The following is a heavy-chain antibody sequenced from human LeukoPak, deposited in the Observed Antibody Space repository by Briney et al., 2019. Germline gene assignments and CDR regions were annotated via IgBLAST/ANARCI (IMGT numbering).Heavy chain of an antibody. CDR2: INPSGGST. V-gene: IGHV1-46*01. Sequence: ASVKVSCKASGYTFTSYYMHWVRQASGQGLEWMGIINPSGGSTSYAQKFQSRVTMTRDMSTSTVYMELSSLRFEDTAVYYCARDTLRTGTTRGLFDYWGQGTLVTVSS. CDR1: GYTFTSYY. J-gene: IGHJ4*02. D-gene: IGHD1-7*01. CDR3: ARDTLRTGTTRGLFDY.